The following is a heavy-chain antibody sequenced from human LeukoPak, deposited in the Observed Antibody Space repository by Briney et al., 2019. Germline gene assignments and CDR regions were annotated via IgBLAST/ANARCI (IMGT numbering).Heavy chain of an antibody. CDR1: GGSISSRSYY. V-gene: IGHV4-39*07. J-gene: IGHJ5*02. CDR3: ARLSSLANIAARGRTWLDP. Sequence: SETLSLTCTVSGGSISSRSYYWAWIRQPPGKGLEWIGSISYSGRTYYNPSLKGRVTISVDSSKNQFSLKLSSVTAADTAVYYCARLSSLANIAARGRTWLDPWGQGSLVTVSS. D-gene: IGHD6-6*01. CDR2: ISYSGRT.